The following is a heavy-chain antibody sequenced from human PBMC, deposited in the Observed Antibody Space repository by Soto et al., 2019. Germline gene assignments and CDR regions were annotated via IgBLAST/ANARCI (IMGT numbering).Heavy chain of an antibody. CDR3: AIGATVTTERGAFDI. Sequence: SETLSLTCTVSGGSISSSSYYWGWIRQPPGKGLERIGSIYYSGSTYYNPSLKSRVTISVDTSKNQFSLKLSSVTAADTAVCYCAIGATVTTERGAFDIWGQGTMVT. V-gene: IGHV4-39*01. D-gene: IGHD4-17*01. CDR2: IYYSGST. CDR1: GGSISSSSYY. J-gene: IGHJ3*02.